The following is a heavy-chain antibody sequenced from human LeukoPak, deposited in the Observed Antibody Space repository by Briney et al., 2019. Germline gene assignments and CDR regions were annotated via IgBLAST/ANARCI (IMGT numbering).Heavy chain of an antibody. CDR2: IRYDGSNK. V-gene: IGHV3-30*02. CDR3: ASPGDSSGWYSDDY. CDR1: GFTFSNYG. J-gene: IGHJ4*02. Sequence: PGGSLRLSCAASGFTFSNYGMHWVRQAPGKGLEWVAFIRYDGSNKYYADSVKGRFTISRDNSKNTLYLQMNSLRAEDTAVYYCASPGDSSGWYSDDYWGQGTLVTVSS. D-gene: IGHD6-19*01.